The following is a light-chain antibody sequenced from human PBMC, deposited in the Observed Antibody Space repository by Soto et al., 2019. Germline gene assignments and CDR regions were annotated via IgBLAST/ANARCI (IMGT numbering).Light chain of an antibody. CDR3: SVWDDSLNGWV. V-gene: IGLV1-44*01. CDR2: SNN. J-gene: IGLJ3*02. CDR1: NSNIGSHT. Sequence: QSVLTQPPSASGTPGQRVTISCSGSNSNIGSHTVNWYQHLPGTAPKLLMYSNNQRPSGVPDRFSGSKSGTSASLAISGLQSDDEADYYFSVWDDSLNGWVFGGGTKVTVL.